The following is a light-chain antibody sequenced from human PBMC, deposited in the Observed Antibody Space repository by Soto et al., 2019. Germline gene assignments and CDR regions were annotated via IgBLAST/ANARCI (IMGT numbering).Light chain of an antibody. CDR3: QSYDSSLSRV. J-gene: IGLJ1*01. CDR1: SSNIGAGYD. V-gene: IGLV1-40*01. CDR2: GSN. Sequence: QAVVTQPPSVSGAPGQRITISCTGSSSNIGAGYDVHWYQQLPGTASKLLIYGSNNRPSGVPDRVSGSKSGSSASLAITGLQAEDEADYYCQSYDSSLSRVFGTGTKLTVL.